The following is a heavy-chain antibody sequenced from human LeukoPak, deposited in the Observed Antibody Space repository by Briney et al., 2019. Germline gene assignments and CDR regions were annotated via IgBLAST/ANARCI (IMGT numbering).Heavy chain of an antibody. CDR2: IYYTGST. V-gene: IGHV4-59*01. D-gene: IGHD4-17*01. CDR1: GGSISSNY. Sequence: SETLSLTCTVSGGSISSNYWSWIRQPPGKGLEWIGYIYYTGSTNYTPSLKSRVTISVDPSKSQVSLQLIPVAAADAAVYYCARARLTVTSSGRGPVLFDLWGQGTLVTVPS. CDR3: ARARLTVTSSGRGPVLFDL. J-gene: IGHJ5*02.